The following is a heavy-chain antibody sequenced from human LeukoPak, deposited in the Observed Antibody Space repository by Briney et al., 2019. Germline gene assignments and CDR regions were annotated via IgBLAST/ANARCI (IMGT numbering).Heavy chain of an antibody. Sequence: GGSLRLSCAASGFTFSSYSVHWVRQAPGKGLEWVAVISYDGNNKYYADSVKGRFTISRDNSKSTLYLQMNSLRAEDTAVYYCARDPWVDHNDNGDFYYYMDVWGKGTSVTVSS. CDR3: ARDPWVDHNDNGDFYYYMDV. J-gene: IGHJ6*03. V-gene: IGHV3-30*01. D-gene: IGHD3-16*01. CDR2: ISYDGNNK. CDR1: GFTFSSYS.